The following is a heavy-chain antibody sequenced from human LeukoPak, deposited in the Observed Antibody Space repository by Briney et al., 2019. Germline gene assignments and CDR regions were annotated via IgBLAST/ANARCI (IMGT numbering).Heavy chain of an antibody. CDR3: AGGLDSWPYYYMDV. D-gene: IGHD6-13*01. V-gene: IGHV4-4*07. J-gene: IGHJ6*03. CDR1: GGSISSYY. CDR2: IYTSGST. Sequence: SETLSLTCTVSGGSISSYYWSWIRQPAGKGLEWIGRIYTSGSTNYNPSLKSRVTMSVDTSKNQFSLKLSSVTAADTAVYYCAGGLDSWPYYYMDVWGKGTTVTVSS.